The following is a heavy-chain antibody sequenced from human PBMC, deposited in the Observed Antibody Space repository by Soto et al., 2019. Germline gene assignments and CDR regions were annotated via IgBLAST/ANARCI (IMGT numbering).Heavy chain of an antibody. Sequence: QVQLVESGGGVVQPGRSLRLSCAASGFTFSSYGMHWVRQAPGKGLEWVAVIWYDGSNKYYADSVKGRFTISRDNSKNTLYLELNSLRAEDTAVYYCAKGFWSGYYGGAAFDIWGQGTMVTVSS. CDR2: IWYDGSNK. V-gene: IGHV3-33*06. CDR1: GFTFSSYG. J-gene: IGHJ3*02. CDR3: AKGFWSGYYGGAAFDI. D-gene: IGHD3-3*01.